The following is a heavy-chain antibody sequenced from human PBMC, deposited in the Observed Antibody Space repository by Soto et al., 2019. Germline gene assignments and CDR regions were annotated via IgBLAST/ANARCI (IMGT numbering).Heavy chain of an antibody. CDR2: IYYSGST. V-gene: IGHV4-39*01. CDR1: GGSISSSSYY. D-gene: IGHD4-17*01. J-gene: IGHJ2*01. CDR3: ARQPSTVTYWYFDL. Sequence: PSETLSLTRTVSGGSISSSSYYWGWIRQPPGKGLEWIGSIYYSGSTYYNPSLKSRVTISVDTSKNQFSLKLSSVTAADTAVYYCARQPSTVTYWYFDLWGRGTLVTVSS.